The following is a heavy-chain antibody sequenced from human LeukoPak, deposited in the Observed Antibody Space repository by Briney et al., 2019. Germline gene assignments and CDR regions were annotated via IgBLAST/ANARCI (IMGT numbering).Heavy chain of an antibody. D-gene: IGHD5-12*01. CDR3: AKTGNGYDPLYYYYYMDV. V-gene: IGHV4-4*09. CDR2: IYTDGST. Sequence: KPSETLSLTCSVSGGSISSYYWSWIRQPPGKGLGWLAFIYTDGSTNYNPSLKSRVTISVDTSSNQFSLKLSSVTAADTAVYFCAKTGNGYDPLYYYYYMDVWGKGTTVTVSS. J-gene: IGHJ6*03. CDR1: GGSISSYY.